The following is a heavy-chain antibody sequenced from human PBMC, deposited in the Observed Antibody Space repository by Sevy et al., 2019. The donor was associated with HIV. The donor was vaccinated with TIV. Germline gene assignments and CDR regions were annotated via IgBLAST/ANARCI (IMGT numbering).Heavy chain of an antibody. V-gene: IGHV3-23*01. CDR2: ISGSGGST. CDR1: GFTFSSYA. J-gene: IGHJ6*03. Sequence: GGSLRLSCAASGFTFSSYAMSWVRQAPGKGLEWVSAISGSGGSTYYADSVKGRFTISRDNSKNTLYLQMNSLRAEDTAVYYCAEGVLWFGEFNYYYMDVWGKGTTVTVSS. CDR3: AEGVLWFGEFNYYYMDV. D-gene: IGHD3-10*01.